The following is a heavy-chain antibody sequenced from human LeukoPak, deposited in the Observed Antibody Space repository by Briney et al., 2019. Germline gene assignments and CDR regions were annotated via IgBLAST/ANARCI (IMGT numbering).Heavy chain of an antibody. D-gene: IGHD5-12*01. CDR3: ARGMAAAYDYNWFDP. J-gene: IGHJ5*02. CDR1: GGSISGYY. V-gene: IGHV4-4*07. CDR2: ISASGST. Sequence: KSSETLSLTCTVSGGSISGYYWSWLRQPAGKGVEWIGRISASGSTRYDPSLKSRVTMSVDTSKNQFSLKLTSVTAADTAVYFCARGMAAAYDYNWFDPWGQGTLVTVSS.